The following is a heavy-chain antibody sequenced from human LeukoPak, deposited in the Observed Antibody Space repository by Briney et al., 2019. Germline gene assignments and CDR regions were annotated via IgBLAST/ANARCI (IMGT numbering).Heavy chain of an antibody. D-gene: IGHD2-21*01. CDR1: GGSISSYY. CDR2: IYYSGST. J-gene: IGHJ3*02. V-gene: IGHV4-59*01. Sequence: PSETLSLTCTVSGGSISSYYWSSIRQPPGKGLEWIGYIYYSGSTNYNPSLKSRVTISVDTSKNQFSLKLSSVTAADTAVYYCARLAVFGDAFDIWGQGTMVTVSS. CDR3: ARLAVFGDAFDI.